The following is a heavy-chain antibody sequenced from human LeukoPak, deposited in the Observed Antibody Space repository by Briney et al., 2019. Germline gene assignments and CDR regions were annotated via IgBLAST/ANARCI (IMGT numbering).Heavy chain of an antibody. V-gene: IGHV3-23*01. CDR2: ISGSGGST. CDR3: ARDPPGYSSGWSHFDY. D-gene: IGHD6-19*01. CDR1: GFTFSSYG. Sequence: GGSLRLSCADSGFTFSSYGMSWVRQAPGKGLEWVSAISGSGGSTYYADSVKGRFTISRDNSKNSLYLQMNSLRAEDTAVCYCARDPPGYSSGWSHFDYWGQGTLVTVSS. J-gene: IGHJ4*02.